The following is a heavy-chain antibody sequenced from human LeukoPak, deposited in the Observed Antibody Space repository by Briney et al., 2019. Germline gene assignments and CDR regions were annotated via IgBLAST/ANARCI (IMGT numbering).Heavy chain of an antibody. V-gene: IGHV3-33*06. J-gene: IGHJ4*02. CDR1: GIIFSDFG. CDR3: AKDMWDIVVVVAADY. Sequence: SGGSLRLSCAASGIIFSDFGMHWVRQAPGKGLEWMAIIWYDGSNKYYADSVKGRFTISRDNSKNTLYLQMNSLRAEDTAVYYCAKDMWDIVVVVAADYWGQGTLVTVSS. CDR2: IWYDGSNK. D-gene: IGHD2-15*01.